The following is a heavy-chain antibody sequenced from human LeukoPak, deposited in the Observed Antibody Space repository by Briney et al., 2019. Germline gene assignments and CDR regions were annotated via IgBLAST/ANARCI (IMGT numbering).Heavy chain of an antibody. D-gene: IGHD2/OR15-2a*01. Sequence: GASVKVSCKASGYTFTSYDINWVRQATGQGLEWMGWMNPNSGNTGYAQKFQGRVTMTRNTSISTVYMELSSLRSEDTAVYYCARSYSLTRTHPSWFDPWGQGTLVTVSS. CDR2: MNPNSGNT. CDR3: ARSYSLTRTHPSWFDP. CDR1: GYTFTSYD. J-gene: IGHJ5*02. V-gene: IGHV1-8*01.